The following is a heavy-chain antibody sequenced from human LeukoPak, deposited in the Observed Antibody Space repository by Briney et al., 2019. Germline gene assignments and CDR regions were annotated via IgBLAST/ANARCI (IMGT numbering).Heavy chain of an antibody. D-gene: IGHD3-22*01. Sequence: SETLSLTCTVSGGSISSSSYYWGWIRQPPGKGLEWIGSIYYSGSTYYNPSLKSRVTISVDTSKNQFSLKLSSVTAADTAVYYCARYADSSGYVNYWGQGTLVTVSS. V-gene: IGHV4-39*01. CDR3: ARYADSSGYVNY. CDR1: GGSISSSSYY. J-gene: IGHJ4*02. CDR2: IYYSGST.